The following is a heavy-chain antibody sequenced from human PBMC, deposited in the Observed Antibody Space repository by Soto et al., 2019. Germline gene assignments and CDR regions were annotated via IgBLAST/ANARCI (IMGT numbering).Heavy chain of an antibody. V-gene: IGHV1-69*19. CDR1: GGTFNTYA. Sequence: QVQLVQSGAEMKKPGSSVKVSCQSSGGTFNTYAMNWVRQAPGQGPEWMGDISPMFGAANYAPKFQGRVTITANEPTGTSYMQLSSLTSEDTAVYGCAREVHVHTPAFVYWGQGTLVTVSS. CDR2: ISPMFGAA. J-gene: IGHJ4*02. CDR3: AREVHVHTPAFVY. D-gene: IGHD3-10*02.